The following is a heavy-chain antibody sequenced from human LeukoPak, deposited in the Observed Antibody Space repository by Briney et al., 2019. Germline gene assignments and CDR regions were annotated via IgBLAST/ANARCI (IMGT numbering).Heavy chain of an antibody. D-gene: IGHD1-26*01. CDR3: ARDTYRDYYYYMDV. CDR2: IIPIFGTA. J-gene: IGHJ6*03. Sequence: ASVKVSCKASGGTFSSYAISWVRQAPGQGLEWMGGIIPIFGTANYAQKFQGRVTITTDESTSTAYMEPSSLRSEDTAVYYCARDTYRDYYYYMDVWGKGTTVTVSS. V-gene: IGHV1-69*05. CDR1: GGTFSSYA.